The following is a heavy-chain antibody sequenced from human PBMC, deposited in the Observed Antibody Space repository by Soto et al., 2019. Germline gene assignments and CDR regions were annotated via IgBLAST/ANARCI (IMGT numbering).Heavy chain of an antibody. J-gene: IGHJ4*02. V-gene: IGHV3-23*01. Sequence: EVQLLESGGGLVQPGGSLRLSCAASGFPFSSYAMSWVRQAPGKGLEWVSGISGSGGSTSVADSVKGRFTISRDNSKNTLYLQMNNLRAEDAAVYYCAKLGSISWSAHYYFDHWGQGTLVTVSS. CDR1: GFPFSSYA. CDR2: ISGSGGST. D-gene: IGHD3-10*01. CDR3: AKLGSISWSAHYYFDH.